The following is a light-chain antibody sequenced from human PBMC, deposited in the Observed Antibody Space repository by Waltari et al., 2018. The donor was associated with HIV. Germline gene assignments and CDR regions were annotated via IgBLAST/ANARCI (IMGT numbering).Light chain of an antibody. V-gene: IGLV1-47*01. CDR3: APWINSLVGLL. CDR2: RNN. Sequence: QSVLTQSPSASGTPGQRVTISCSGSSSNIGSNYVYWYQQLPGTAPKLLLYRNNRRPSGSPADFSASRSAPSAPRPIVGPRSGNGPHFFVAPWINSLVGLLFGEGTRRRVL. CDR1: SSNIGSNY. J-gene: IGLJ2*01.